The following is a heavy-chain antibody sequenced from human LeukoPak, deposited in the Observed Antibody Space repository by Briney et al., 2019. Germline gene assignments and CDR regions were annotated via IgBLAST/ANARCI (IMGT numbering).Heavy chain of an antibody. D-gene: IGHD1-1*01. CDR3: ARDLSFLLVPNGYYYGMDV. CDR2: IIPILGIA. V-gene: IGHV1-69*04. CDR1: GGTFSSYA. Sequence: SVKVSCKASGGTFSSYAISWVRQAPGQGLEWMGRIIPILGIANYAQKFQGRVTITADKSTSTAYMELSSLRSEDTAVYYCARDLSFLLVPNGYYYGMDVWGQGTTVTVSS. J-gene: IGHJ6*02.